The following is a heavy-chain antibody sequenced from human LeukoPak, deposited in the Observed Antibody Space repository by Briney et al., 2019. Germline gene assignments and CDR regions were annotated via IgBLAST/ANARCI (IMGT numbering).Heavy chain of an antibody. J-gene: IGHJ4*02. D-gene: IGHD3-22*01. CDR3: ARALQNVYYYDY. Sequence: PSETLSLTCAVYGGSFSGYYWSWIRQPPGKGLEWIGEINHSGSTNYNPSLKSRVTISVDTSKNQFSLKLSSVTAADTAVYYCARALQNVYYYDYWGQGTLVTVSS. CDR1: GGSFSGYY. V-gene: IGHV4-34*01. CDR2: INHSGST.